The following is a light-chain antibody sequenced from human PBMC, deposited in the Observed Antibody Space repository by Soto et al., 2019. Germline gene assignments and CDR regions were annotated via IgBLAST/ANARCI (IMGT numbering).Light chain of an antibody. CDR3: QQYNSYWT. V-gene: IGKV1-5*01. J-gene: IGKJ1*01. CDR2: DAS. Sequence: DIQMTQSPSTLSGSVGDRVTITCRASQSISVWLAWYQQKAGKAPNLLIYDASSLESGVPSRFSGSGSGTEFTLTISSLQPDDFATYYCQQYNSYWTFGQGTKVDIK. CDR1: QSISVW.